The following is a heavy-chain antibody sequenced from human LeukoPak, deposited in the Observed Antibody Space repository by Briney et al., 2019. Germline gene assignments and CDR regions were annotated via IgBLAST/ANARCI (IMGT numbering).Heavy chain of an antibody. CDR2: INHSGST. CDR3: ARESITMVRGTRMDV. J-gene: IGHJ6*02. D-gene: IGHD3-10*01. CDR1: GGSFSGYY. V-gene: IGHV4-34*01. Sequence: SEILSLTCAVYGGSFSGYYWSWIRQPPGKGLEWIGEINHSGSTNYNPSLKSRVTISVDTSKNQFSLKLSSVTAADTAVYYCARESITMVRGTRMDVWGQGTTVTVSS.